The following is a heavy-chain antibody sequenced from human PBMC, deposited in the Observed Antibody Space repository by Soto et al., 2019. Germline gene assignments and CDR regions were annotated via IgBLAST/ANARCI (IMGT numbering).Heavy chain of an antibody. V-gene: IGHV4-30-2*01. Sequence: SETLSLTCAVSGDSISSGSYSRSWIRQPPGKGLEWIGYIYQSGSTYSNPSLKSRVIMSVDRSKNQFSLKLTSMTAADTAVYYCARGEVAAAGNWFDPWGQGTLVTVSS. CDR1: GDSISSGSYS. J-gene: IGHJ5*01. D-gene: IGHD6-13*01. CDR2: IYQSGST. CDR3: ARGEVAAAGNWFDP.